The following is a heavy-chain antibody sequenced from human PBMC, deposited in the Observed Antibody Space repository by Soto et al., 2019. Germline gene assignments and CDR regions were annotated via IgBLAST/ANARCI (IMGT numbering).Heavy chain of an antibody. CDR2: INHSGST. V-gene: IGHV4-34*01. J-gene: IGHJ6*02. CDR3: ARGRIVVVPAARGFYYYGMDV. CDR1: GGSFSGYY. Sequence: SETLSLTCAVYGGSFSGYYWSWIRQPPGKGLEWIGEINHSGSTNYNPSLKSRVTISVDTSKNQFSLKLSSVTAADTAVHYCARGRIVVVPAARGFYYYGMDVWGQGTTVTVSS. D-gene: IGHD2-2*01.